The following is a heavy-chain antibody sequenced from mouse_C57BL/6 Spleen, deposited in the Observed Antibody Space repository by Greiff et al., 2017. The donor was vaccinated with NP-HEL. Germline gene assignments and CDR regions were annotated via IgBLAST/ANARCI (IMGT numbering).Heavy chain of an antibody. CDR2: IDPENGDT. V-gene: IGHV14-4*01. J-gene: IGHJ4*01. Sequence: VQLQQSGAELVRPGASVKLSCTASGFNIKDDYMHWVKQRPEQGLEWIGWIDPENGDTEYASKFKGKATITADTSSNTAYLQLSSLTSEDTAVYYGTPRGPPYAMDYWGQGTSVTVSS. CDR3: TPRGPPYAMDY. CDR1: GFNIKDDY.